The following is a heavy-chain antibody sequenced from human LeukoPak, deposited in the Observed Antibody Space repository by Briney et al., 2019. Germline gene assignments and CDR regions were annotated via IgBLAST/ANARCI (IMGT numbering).Heavy chain of an antibody. D-gene: IGHD3-16*02. J-gene: IGHJ4*02. CDR1: GFAFRDYA. V-gene: IGHV3-23*01. CDR3: AKDVGVILFDY. CDR2: ISGSGGNT. Sequence: GGSPRLSCAASGFAFRDYAMSWVRQAPGKGLEWVSTISGSGGNTHYADSVKGRFTISRDNSKNTLYLQMNSLRAEDTAVYYCAKDVGVILFDYWGQGTLVTVSS.